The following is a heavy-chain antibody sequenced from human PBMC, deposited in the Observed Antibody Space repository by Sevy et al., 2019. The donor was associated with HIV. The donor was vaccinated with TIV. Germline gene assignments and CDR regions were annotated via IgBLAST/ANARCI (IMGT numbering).Heavy chain of an antibody. V-gene: IGHV4-34*01. CDR1: GGSFSGYY. CDR3: ARGLGGFRELLSAYYFDY. D-gene: IGHD3-10*01. J-gene: IGHJ4*02. CDR2: INHSGST. Sequence: SETLSLTCAVYGGSFSGYYWSWIRQPTGKGLEWIGEINHSGSTNYNPSLKSRVTISVDTSKNQFSLKLSSVTAADTAVYYCARGLGGFRELLSAYYFDYWGQGTLVTVSS.